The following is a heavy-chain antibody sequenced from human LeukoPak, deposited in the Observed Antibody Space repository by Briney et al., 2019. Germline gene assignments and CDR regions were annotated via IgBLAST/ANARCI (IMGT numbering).Heavy chain of an antibody. J-gene: IGHJ4*02. CDR3: ARRKGFGEGYFDS. CDR2: IYYSRST. D-gene: IGHD3-10*01. Sequence: PSETLSLTCTVSGGSISNTLYYWAWIRQPPWKGLESIGSIYYSRSTYYSPSLKSRVTISVDTSKNQFSLKLTSVTAADTAVYYCARRKGFGEGYFDSWGQGTLVTVSS. CDR1: GGSISNTLYY. V-gene: IGHV4-39*01.